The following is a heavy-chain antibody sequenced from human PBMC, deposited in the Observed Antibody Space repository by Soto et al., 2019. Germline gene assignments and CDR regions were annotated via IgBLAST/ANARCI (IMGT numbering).Heavy chain of an antibody. CDR1: GDSISNKSKY. CDR2: ISNSGST. V-gene: IGHV4-39*01. Sequence: QLQLQVSGPELVKPSEALSLTCAVSGDSISNKSKYWAWIRQPPGKGLEWIGSMYYSGSISNSGSTYYNPSLKSRVTISVDTSKNQFSLKLRSVTAADTAVYYCARPVVADYYFDYWGQGTLVTVSS. CDR3: ARPVVADYYFDY. J-gene: IGHJ4*02. D-gene: IGHD3-22*01.